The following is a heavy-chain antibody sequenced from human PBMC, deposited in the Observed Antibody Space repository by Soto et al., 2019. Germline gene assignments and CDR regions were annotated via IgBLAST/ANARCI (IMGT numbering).Heavy chain of an antibody. Sequence: EVQLVESGGGLIQPGGSLRLSCAASGFTVSSNYMSWVRQAPGKGLEWVSVIYSGGSTYYADSVKGRFTISRDNSKNTLYLQMNSLRAEDTAVYYCARDRFYRDCTNGVCSTNKKTDYYYGMDVWGQGTTVTVSS. J-gene: IGHJ6*02. D-gene: IGHD2-8*01. CDR1: GFTVSSNY. CDR3: ARDRFYRDCTNGVCSTNKKTDYYYGMDV. CDR2: IYSGGST. V-gene: IGHV3-53*01.